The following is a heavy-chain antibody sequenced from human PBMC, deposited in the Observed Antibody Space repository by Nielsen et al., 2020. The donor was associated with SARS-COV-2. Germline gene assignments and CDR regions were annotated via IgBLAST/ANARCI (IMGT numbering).Heavy chain of an antibody. J-gene: IGHJ3*02. CDR1: GFTFSSYG. CDR2: IWYDGSNK. V-gene: IGHV3-33*03. Sequence: GGSLRLSCAASGFTFSSYGMHWVRQAPGKGLEWVAVIWYDGSNKYYADSVKGRFTISRDNAKNSLYLQMNSLRAEDTALYYCAKADAFDIWGQGTMVTVSS. CDR3: AKADAFDI.